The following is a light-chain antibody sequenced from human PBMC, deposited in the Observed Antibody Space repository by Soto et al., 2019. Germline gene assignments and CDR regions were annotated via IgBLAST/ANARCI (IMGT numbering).Light chain of an antibody. CDR1: QSVAGN. CDR3: QQYNKWPYT. Sequence: DILMTQSPATLSVSPGERATLSCRASQSVAGNLAWYQQKPGQAPRLLIYDASTRATGIPARFSGSGSGTEFTVTISSLQSEDFAVYYCQQYNKWPYTFGQGTKLEIK. J-gene: IGKJ2*01. CDR2: DAS. V-gene: IGKV3-15*01.